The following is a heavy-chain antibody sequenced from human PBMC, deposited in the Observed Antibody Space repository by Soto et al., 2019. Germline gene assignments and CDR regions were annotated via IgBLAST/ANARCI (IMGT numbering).Heavy chain of an antibody. Sequence: QVQLQQWGAGLLKPSETLSLTCAVYGGSFSGYYWSWIRQPPGKGLEWIGEINHSGSTNYNPSLKSRVTISVDTSKNQFSLKLSSVTAADTAVYYCAIGGPLSYDYGDYVRDDAFDIWGQGTMVTVSS. CDR1: GGSFSGYY. CDR2: INHSGST. J-gene: IGHJ3*02. CDR3: AIGGPLSYDYGDYVRDDAFDI. V-gene: IGHV4-34*01. D-gene: IGHD4-17*01.